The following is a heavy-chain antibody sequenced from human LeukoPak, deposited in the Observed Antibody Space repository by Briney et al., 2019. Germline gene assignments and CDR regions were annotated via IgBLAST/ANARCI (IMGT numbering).Heavy chain of an antibody. Sequence: SETLSLTCAVYGGSFSRYSWSWIRQPPGKGLEWIGEINHSGSTNYNPSLKGRVTISVDTSKNQFSLKLRSVTAADTAVYYCARVVGKYSSSWYYGGQGTLVTVSS. V-gene: IGHV4-34*01. CDR1: GGSFSRYS. D-gene: IGHD6-13*01. J-gene: IGHJ4*02. CDR2: INHSGST. CDR3: ARVVGKYSSSWYY.